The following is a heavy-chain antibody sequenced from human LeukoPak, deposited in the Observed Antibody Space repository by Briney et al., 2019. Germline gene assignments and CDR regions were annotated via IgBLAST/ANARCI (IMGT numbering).Heavy chain of an antibody. D-gene: IGHD6-13*01. V-gene: IGHV3-NL1*01. CDR1: GFTFSSYA. CDR2: IYSGGST. J-gene: IGHJ3*02. Sequence: PGGSLRLSCAASGFTFSSYAMHWVRQAPGKGLEWVSVIYSGGSTYYADSAKGRFTISRDNSKNTLYLQMNSLRAEDTAVYCCARDISAAGDAFDIWGQGTMVTVSS. CDR3: ARDISAAGDAFDI.